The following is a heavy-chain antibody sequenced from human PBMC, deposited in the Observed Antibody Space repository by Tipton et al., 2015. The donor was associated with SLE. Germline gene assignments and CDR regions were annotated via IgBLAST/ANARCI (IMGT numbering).Heavy chain of an antibody. Sequence: TLSLTCTVSDYSISSGYYWSWIRQPPGKGLEWIGEINHSGSTTYNPSLKSRVTISVDTSKNQFSLRLSSVTAADTAVFYCARGSGGYSYGGVYYYSMDVWGKGTTVTVSS. CDR2: INHSGST. D-gene: IGHD5-18*01. CDR3: ARGSGGYSYGGVYYYSMDV. J-gene: IGHJ6*03. CDR1: DYSISSGYY. V-gene: IGHV4-38-2*02.